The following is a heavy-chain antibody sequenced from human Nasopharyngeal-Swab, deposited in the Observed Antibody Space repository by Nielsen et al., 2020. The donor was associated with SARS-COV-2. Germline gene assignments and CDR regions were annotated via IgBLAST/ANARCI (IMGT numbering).Heavy chain of an antibody. J-gene: IGHJ4*02. V-gene: IGHV5-51*01. CDR2: IYPGDSDT. Sequence: GESLKISCKGSGYSFTSYWIGWVRQMPGKGLAWMGIIYPGDSDTRYSPSFQGQVTISADKSISTAYLQWSSLKASDTAMYYCARHGVRGAGGWFYYFDYWGQGTLATVSS. CDR3: ARHGVRGAGGWFYYFDY. CDR1: GYSFTSYW. D-gene: IGHD6-19*01.